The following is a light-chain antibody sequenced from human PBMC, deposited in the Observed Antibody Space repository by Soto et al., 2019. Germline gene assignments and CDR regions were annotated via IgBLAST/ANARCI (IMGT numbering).Light chain of an antibody. J-gene: IGKJ1*01. CDR3: QQYGRSPTWT. Sequence: EIGLTKSPGTLSLSPGERATLSCRAIQTISGTYLAWYQQKPGQAPRLLIYSSSSRAAGVSDRFSGSGSGTDFSLTISRLEPEDFAMYYCQQYGRSPTWTFGQGTKVDIK. CDR2: SSS. CDR1: QTISGTY. V-gene: IGKV3-20*01.